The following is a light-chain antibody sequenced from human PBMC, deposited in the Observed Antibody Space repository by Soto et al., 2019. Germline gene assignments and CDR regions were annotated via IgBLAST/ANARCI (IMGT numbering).Light chain of an antibody. CDR1: QSLSNSY. Sequence: EIVLTQSPATLSLSPGKRATLSCRASQSLSNSYLAWYQQKPGQAPRLLIYGASSRATGIPDRFSGSGSETDFILTISRLEPEDFAISYCQQYGSAPRLTFGGGTKVDIK. CDR3: QQYGSAPRLT. J-gene: IGKJ4*01. V-gene: IGKV3-20*01. CDR2: GAS.